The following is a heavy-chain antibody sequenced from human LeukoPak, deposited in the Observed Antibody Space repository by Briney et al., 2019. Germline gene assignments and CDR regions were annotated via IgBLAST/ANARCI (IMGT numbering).Heavy chain of an antibody. CDR2: IYYSGST. CDR3: ARDIVWKGFDY. J-gene: IGHJ4*02. Sequence: SETLSLTCTVSGGSISSYYWSWIRQPPGKGLEWIGYIYYSGSTNYNPSLKSRVTISVDTSKNQFSLKLSSVTAADTAVYYCARDIVWKGFDYWGQGTLVTVSS. D-gene: IGHD1-1*01. V-gene: IGHV4-59*01. CDR1: GGSISSYY.